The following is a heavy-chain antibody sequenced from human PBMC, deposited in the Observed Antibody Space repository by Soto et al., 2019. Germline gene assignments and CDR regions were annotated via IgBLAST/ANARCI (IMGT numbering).Heavy chain of an antibody. V-gene: IGHV3-30*18. CDR1: GLDFRNND. Sequence: QVQLVESGGGVIQPGRSLRLSCAASGLDFRNNDMHWVRQAPGKGLAWVAVISHDSRNIFYGHSVKGRFTGSRDNSKNTLYLEMNSLGVEDTAVYYCAKLVDKTLDDFWGLGTLVVVSS. CDR2: ISHDSRNI. D-gene: IGHD3-10*01. J-gene: IGHJ4*02. CDR3: AKLVDKTLDDF.